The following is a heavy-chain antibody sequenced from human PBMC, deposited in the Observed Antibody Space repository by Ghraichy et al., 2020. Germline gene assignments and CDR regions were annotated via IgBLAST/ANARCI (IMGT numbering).Heavy chain of an antibody. Sequence: SETLSLTCTVSGGSISSYYWSWIRQPPGKGLEWIGYIYYSGSTNYNPSLKSRVTISVDTSKNQFSLKLSSVTAADTAVYYCARESSSSSRAFDIWGQGTMVTVSS. D-gene: IGHD6-6*01. CDR2: IYYSGST. J-gene: IGHJ3*02. CDR1: GGSISSYY. CDR3: ARESSSSSRAFDI. V-gene: IGHV4-59*01.